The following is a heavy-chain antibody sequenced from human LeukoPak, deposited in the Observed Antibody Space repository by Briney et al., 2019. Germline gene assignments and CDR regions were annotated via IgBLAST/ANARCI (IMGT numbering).Heavy chain of an antibody. CDR2: ISSSGSTI. Sequence: GGSLRLSRAASGFTFSDYYMSWIRQAPGKGLEWVSYISSSGSTIYYADSVKGRFTISRDNAKNTLYLQMNSLRAEDTAVYYCAKVEYDILNYWGQGTLVTVSS. V-gene: IGHV3-11*01. D-gene: IGHD3-9*01. J-gene: IGHJ4*02. CDR1: GFTFSDYY. CDR3: AKVEYDILNY.